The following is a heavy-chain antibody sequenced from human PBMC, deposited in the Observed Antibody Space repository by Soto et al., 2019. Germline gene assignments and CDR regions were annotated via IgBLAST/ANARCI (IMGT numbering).Heavy chain of an antibody. V-gene: IGHV1-2*02. Sequence: XSVKVSCKASVYTFTCYYMHWVRQAPGQGLEWMGWINPNSGGTNYAQKFQGRVTMTRDTSISTAYMELSRLRSDDTAVYYCARDDVPAAFNWFDPWGQGTLVTVSS. D-gene: IGHD2-2*01. CDR3: ARDDVPAAFNWFDP. CDR1: VYTFTCYY. CDR2: INPNSGGT. J-gene: IGHJ5*02.